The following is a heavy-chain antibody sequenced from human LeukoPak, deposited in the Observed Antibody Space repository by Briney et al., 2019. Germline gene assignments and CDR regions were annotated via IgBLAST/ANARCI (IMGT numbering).Heavy chain of an antibody. D-gene: IGHD3-10*01. CDR3: ARDWGAYGSGIYYPPAY. J-gene: IGHJ4*02. Sequence: GGSLRLSCAASGFTFSSYAKHWVRQAPGKGLEYVSAISSNGGSTYYANSVKGRFTISRDNSKNTLYLQMGSLRAEDMAVYYCARDWGAYGSGIYYPPAYWGQGTLVTVSS. V-gene: IGHV3-64*01. CDR2: ISSNGGST. CDR1: GFTFSSYA.